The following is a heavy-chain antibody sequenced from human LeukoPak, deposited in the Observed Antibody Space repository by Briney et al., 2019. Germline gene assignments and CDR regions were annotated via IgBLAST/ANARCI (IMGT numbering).Heavy chain of an antibody. CDR3: ARDKGSSTLYYFDY. CDR1: GFTFSSYA. CDR2: ISSNGGST. V-gene: IGHV3-64*01. D-gene: IGHD2-2*01. J-gene: IGHJ4*02. Sequence: PGGSLRLSCAASGFTFSSYAMHWVRQAPGKGLEYVPGISSNGGSTCYANSVKGRFTISRDNSKNTLYLQMGSLRAEDMAVYYCARDKGSSTLYYFDYWGQGTLVTVSS.